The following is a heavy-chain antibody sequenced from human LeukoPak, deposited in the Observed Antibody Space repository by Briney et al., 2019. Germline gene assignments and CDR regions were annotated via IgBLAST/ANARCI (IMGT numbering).Heavy chain of an antibody. CDR3: ASNIAAAGSIDY. CDR1: GYTFTGYY. D-gene: IGHD6-13*01. J-gene: IGHJ4*02. V-gene: IGHV1-2*04. Sequence: ASVKVSCKASGYTFTGYYMHWVRQAPGQGLEWMGWINPNSGGTNYAQKFQGWVTMTRDTSISTAYMELSRLRSDDTAVYYCASNIAAAGSIDYWGQGTLVTVSS. CDR2: INPNSGGT.